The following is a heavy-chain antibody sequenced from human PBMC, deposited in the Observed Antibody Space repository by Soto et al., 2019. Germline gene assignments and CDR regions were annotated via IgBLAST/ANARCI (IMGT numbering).Heavy chain of an antibody. CDR1: GFTFSIYS. D-gene: IGHD3-3*01. Sequence: PGGSLRLSCAASGFTFSIYSMNWVRHAPGKGLEWVSSISSSSSYIYYADSVKGRFTISRDNAKNSLYLQMNSLRAEDTAVYYCARDRPAIFGVVIISWFDPWGQGTLVTVSS. J-gene: IGHJ5*02. CDR3: ARDRPAIFGVVIISWFDP. V-gene: IGHV3-21*01. CDR2: ISSSSSYI.